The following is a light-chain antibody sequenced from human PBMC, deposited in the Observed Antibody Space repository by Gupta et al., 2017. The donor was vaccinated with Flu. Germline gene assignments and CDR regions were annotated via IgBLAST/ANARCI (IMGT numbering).Light chain of an antibody. J-gene: IGKJ1*01. CDR2: QAS. V-gene: IGKV1-5*03. CDR1: QSISNW. Sequence: DIQMTQSPSTLSASVGDRVTITCRASQSISNWLAWYQQKPGKVPKLLIYQASSLESGVPSRFSGSGSGTEFTLTSSSRQPDDVATYYCQRYDSLWTFGQGTRVEIK. CDR3: QRYDSLWT.